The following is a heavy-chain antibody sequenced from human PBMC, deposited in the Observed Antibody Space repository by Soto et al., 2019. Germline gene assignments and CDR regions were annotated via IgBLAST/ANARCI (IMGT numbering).Heavy chain of an antibody. D-gene: IGHD2-8*01. CDR1: GFTFSSYA. CDR3: AKTYLYLGPLPY. CDR2: ISGSAGST. V-gene: IGHV3-23*01. Sequence: EVQLLESGGGLVQPGGSLRLSCAASGFTFSSYAMSWVRQAPGKGLEWVSAISGSAGSTSYADSVKGRFTITNDNSKRTLYLQMNSLRAADTAVYYCAKTYLYLGPLPYWGQGTLVTVSS. J-gene: IGHJ4*02.